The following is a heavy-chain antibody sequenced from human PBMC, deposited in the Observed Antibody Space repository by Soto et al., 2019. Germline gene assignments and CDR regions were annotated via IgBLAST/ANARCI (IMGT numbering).Heavy chain of an antibody. CDR1: GFTFSDYW. D-gene: IGHD6-13*01. Sequence: GGSLRLSCSTSGFTFSDYWMTWVRQAPGKGLEWVATINSSSSYKYYADSVKGRFTISRDNAKNSLNLQMNSLRAEDTAVYYCARDPAAGTLLRENWFDPWGQGTLVTVSS. V-gene: IGHV3-21*01. CDR2: INSSSSYK. CDR3: ARDPAAGTLLRENWFDP. J-gene: IGHJ5*02.